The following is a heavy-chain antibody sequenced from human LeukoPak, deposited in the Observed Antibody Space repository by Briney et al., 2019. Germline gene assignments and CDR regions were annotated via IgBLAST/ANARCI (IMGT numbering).Heavy chain of an antibody. Sequence: ASVKVSCKASGYTFTSYDINWVRQATGQGLEWMGWVNPNSGHTGYAQKFQGRVTMTRNTSISTAYMELSSLRSEDAAVYYCARGAPGSYCSGGSCPYFDYWGQGTLVSVSS. V-gene: IGHV1-8*01. CDR2: VNPNSGHT. CDR3: ARGAPGSYCSGGSCPYFDY. J-gene: IGHJ4*02. D-gene: IGHD2-15*01. CDR1: GYTFTSYD.